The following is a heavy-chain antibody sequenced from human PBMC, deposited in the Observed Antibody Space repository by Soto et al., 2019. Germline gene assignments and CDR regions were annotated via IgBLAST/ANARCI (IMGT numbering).Heavy chain of an antibody. D-gene: IGHD2-2*01. CDR1: GYTFTGYY. V-gene: IGHV1-2*04. CDR2: INPNSGGT. CDR3: ARDHGGAFSKGGYCISTSCYQFDP. Sequence: GASVKVSCKASGYTFTGYYMHWVRQAPGQGLEWMGWINPNSGGTNYAQKFQGWVTMTRDTSISTAYMELSRLRSDDTAVYYCARDHGGAFSKGGYCISTSCYQFDPWGQGTLVTVPQ. J-gene: IGHJ5*02.